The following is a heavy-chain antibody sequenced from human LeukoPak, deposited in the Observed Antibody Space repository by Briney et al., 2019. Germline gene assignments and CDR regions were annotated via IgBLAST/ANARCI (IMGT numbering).Heavy chain of an antibody. CDR1: GGSISSSSYY. V-gene: IGHV4-39*07. D-gene: IGHD6-6*01. CDR3: ARRGASSSEEY. J-gene: IGHJ4*02. Sequence: SETLSLTCTVSGGSISSSSYYWGWIRQPPGKGLEWIGSIYYSGSTYYNPSLKSRVTISVDTSKNQFSLKLSSVTAADTAVYYCARRGASSSEEYWGQGALVIVSS. CDR2: IYYSGST.